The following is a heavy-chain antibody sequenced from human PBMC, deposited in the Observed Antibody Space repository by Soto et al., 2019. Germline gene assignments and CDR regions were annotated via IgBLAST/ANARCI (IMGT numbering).Heavy chain of an antibody. CDR1: GFTFSSYG. J-gene: IGHJ4*02. CDR2: ISYDGSNK. Sequence: GGSLRLSCAASGFTFSSYGMHWVRQAPGKGLEWVAVISYDGSNKYYADSVKGRFTISRDNSKNTLYLQMNSLRAEDTAVYYCAKDGVWGHDSGYDRLDYWGQGTLVTVSS. V-gene: IGHV3-30*18. D-gene: IGHD5-12*01. CDR3: AKDGVWGHDSGYDRLDY.